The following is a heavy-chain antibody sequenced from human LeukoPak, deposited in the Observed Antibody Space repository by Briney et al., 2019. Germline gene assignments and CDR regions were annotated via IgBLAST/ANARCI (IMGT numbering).Heavy chain of an antibody. CDR2: ISSSSSYI. V-gene: IGHV3-21*01. CDR1: GFTVSSNY. J-gene: IGHJ4*02. CDR3: ARGGGYDYVDY. Sequence: GGSLRLSCEASGFTVSSNYMSWVRQAPGKGLEWVSSISSSSSYIYYADSVKGRFTISRDNAKNSLYLQMNSLRAEDTAVYYCARGGGYDYVDYWGQGTLVTVSS. D-gene: IGHD5-12*01.